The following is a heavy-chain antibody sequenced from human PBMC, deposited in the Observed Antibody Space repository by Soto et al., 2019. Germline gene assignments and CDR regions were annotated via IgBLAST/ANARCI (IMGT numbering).Heavy chain of an antibody. J-gene: IGHJ3*02. CDR1: GFTVSSNY. CDR2: IYSGGST. D-gene: IGHD3-9*01. CDR3: AKTTLSYYIFTGARDVFAI. V-gene: IGHV3-53*01. Sequence: PGGSLRLSCAASGFTVSSNYMSWVRQAPGKGLEWVSVIYSGGSTYYADSVKGRFTISRDNSKNTLYLQMNSLRAEDTAVYYCAKTTLSYYIFTGARDVFAIWSQGTMVTGSS.